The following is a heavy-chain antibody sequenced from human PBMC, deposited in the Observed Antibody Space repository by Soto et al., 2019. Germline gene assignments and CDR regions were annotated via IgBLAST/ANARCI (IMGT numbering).Heavy chain of an antibody. V-gene: IGHV4-39*01. Sequence: QLQLQESGPGLVKPSETLSLTCTVSGGSISSSSYYWGWIRQPPGKGLEWIGSIYYSGSTYYNPSLKSRVTISVDTSKNQFSLKLSSVTAADTAVYYCARHLGAYSGYDLRWSYYYYMDVWGKGTTVTVSS. CDR2: IYYSGST. J-gene: IGHJ6*03. CDR3: ARHLGAYSGYDLRWSYYYYMDV. D-gene: IGHD5-12*01. CDR1: GGSISSSSYY.